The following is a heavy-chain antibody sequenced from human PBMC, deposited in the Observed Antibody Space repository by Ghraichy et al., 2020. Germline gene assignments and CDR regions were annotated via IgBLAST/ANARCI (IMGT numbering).Heavy chain of an antibody. V-gene: IGHV4-59*01. CDR3: ARSSGGRSNYYYGMDV. CDR1: GGSISSYY. CDR2: IYYSGST. Sequence: SETLSLTCTVSGGSISSYYWSWIRQPPGKGLEWIGYIYYSGSTNYNPSLKSRVTISVDTSKNQFSLKLSSVTAADTAVYYCARSSGGRSNYYYGMDVWGQGTTVTVSS. D-gene: IGHD2-15*01. J-gene: IGHJ6*02.